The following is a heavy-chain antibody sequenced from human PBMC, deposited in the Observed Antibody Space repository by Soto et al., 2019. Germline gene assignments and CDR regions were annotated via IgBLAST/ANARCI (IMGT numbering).Heavy chain of an antibody. Sequence: QVQLQQWGAGLLKPSETLSLTCAVYGGSFSGYYWSWIRPPPGKGLEWIGEINHSGSTNYNPSLKSRVTISVDTSKNQFSLKLSSVTAADTAVYYCARSRTVTTFAFDIWGQGTMVTVSS. D-gene: IGHD4-17*01. CDR1: GGSFSGYY. J-gene: IGHJ3*02. V-gene: IGHV4-34*01. CDR3: ARSRTVTTFAFDI. CDR2: INHSGST.